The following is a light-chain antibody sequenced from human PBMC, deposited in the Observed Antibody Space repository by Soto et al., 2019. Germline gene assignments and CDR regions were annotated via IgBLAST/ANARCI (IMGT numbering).Light chain of an antibody. Sequence: QSVLAQPPSASGSPGRSVTISCTGTSSDVGGYNYVSWYQQHPGKAPKLMIYEVTKRPSGVPDRFSGSKSGNTASLTVSGLQAEDEADYFCCSHAGDNTYVFGTGTKV. CDR2: EVT. J-gene: IGLJ1*01. CDR1: SSDVGGYNY. V-gene: IGLV2-8*01. CDR3: CSHAGDNTYV.